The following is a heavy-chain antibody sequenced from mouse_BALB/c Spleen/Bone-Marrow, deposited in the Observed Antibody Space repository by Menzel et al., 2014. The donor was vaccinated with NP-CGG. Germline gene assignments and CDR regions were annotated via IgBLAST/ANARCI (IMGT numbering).Heavy chain of an antibody. V-gene: IGHV1-66*01. Sequence: VQLQQSGPELVKPGASVKISCKASGYSFTSCYIHWVKQRPGQGLEWIGWIFPGSGYTKYNEKFKAKATLTADTSSSTAYMHLSSLTSEDSAVYFCARHYRYDAWFAYWGQGTLVTVSA. CDR2: IFPGSGYT. CDR3: ARHYRYDAWFAY. CDR1: GYSFTSCY. D-gene: IGHD2-14*01. J-gene: IGHJ3*01.